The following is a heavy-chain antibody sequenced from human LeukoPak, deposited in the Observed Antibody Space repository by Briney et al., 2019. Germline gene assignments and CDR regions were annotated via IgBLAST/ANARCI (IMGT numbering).Heavy chain of an antibody. V-gene: IGHV3-15*01. J-gene: IGHJ2*01. Sequence: TGGSLRLSCVASGFTFTDAWMSWVRQAPGKGLEWVGRIKSIPDGGTTDFSPPVKGRFTISRDDSKNTLYLQMNSLKTEDTAVYYCTTVGVRYWYFDLWGRGTLVTVSS. D-gene: IGHD2-8*01. CDR2: IKSIPDGGTT. CDR1: GFTFTDAW. CDR3: TTVGVRYWYFDL.